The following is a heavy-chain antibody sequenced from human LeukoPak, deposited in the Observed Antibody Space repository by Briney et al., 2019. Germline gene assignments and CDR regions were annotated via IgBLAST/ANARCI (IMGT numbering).Heavy chain of an antibody. CDR2: IDYSGGSS. Sequence: PGGSLRLSCTVSGFTLSSYEMSWIRQAPGKGLEWVSSIDYSGGSSYYADSVKGRFTISRDDSKNTLYLQLNSLRAEDTAVYYCARDGYSGSYYRLYYFFMDVWGKGTTVTVSS. CDR1: GFTLSSYE. J-gene: IGHJ6*03. D-gene: IGHD1-26*01. V-gene: IGHV3-23*01. CDR3: ARDGYSGSYYRLYYFFMDV.